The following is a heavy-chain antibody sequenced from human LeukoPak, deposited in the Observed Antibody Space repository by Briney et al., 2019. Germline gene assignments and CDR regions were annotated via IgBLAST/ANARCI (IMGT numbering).Heavy chain of an antibody. CDR1: GGSISSSSYY. D-gene: IGHD1-1*01. CDR2: IYYSGST. Sequence: KSSETLSLTSTVSGGSISSSSYYWGWIRQPPGKGLEWIGSIYYSGSTYYNPSLKSRVTISVDPSKKQFSLKLSSVTAADTAVYYCARHGSRGYYMDVWGKGTTVTISS. J-gene: IGHJ6*03. V-gene: IGHV4-39*01. CDR3: ARHGSRGYYMDV.